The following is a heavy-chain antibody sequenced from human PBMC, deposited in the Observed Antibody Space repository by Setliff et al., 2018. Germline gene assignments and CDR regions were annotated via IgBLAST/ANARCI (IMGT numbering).Heavy chain of an antibody. J-gene: IGHJ4*02. Sequence: SVKVSCKASGYTFTSYYMHWVRQAPGQGLEWMGGIIPILGIANYAQKFQGRVTITADESTSTAYMELSSLRSEDTAVYYCARERTTNWEGYYFDYWGQGTLVTVSS. CDR3: ARERTTNWEGYYFDY. V-gene: IGHV1-69*10. CDR2: IIPILGIA. CDR1: GYTFTSYY. D-gene: IGHD7-27*01.